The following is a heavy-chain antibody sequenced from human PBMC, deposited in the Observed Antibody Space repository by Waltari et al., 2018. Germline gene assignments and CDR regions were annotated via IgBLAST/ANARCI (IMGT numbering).Heavy chain of an antibody. CDR3: ARAAYYYDSSGYYPNYYYYGMDV. V-gene: IGHV4-59*01. CDR1: GGSISSYY. J-gene: IGHJ6*02. D-gene: IGHD3-22*01. Sequence: QVLLQESGPGLVTPSETLSLTCTVSGGSISSYYWSWIRQPPGKGLEWIGYIYYSGSTNYNPSLKSRVTISVDTSKNQFSLKLSSVTAADTAVYYCARAAYYYDSSGYYPNYYYYGMDVWGQGTTVTVSS. CDR2: IYYSGST.